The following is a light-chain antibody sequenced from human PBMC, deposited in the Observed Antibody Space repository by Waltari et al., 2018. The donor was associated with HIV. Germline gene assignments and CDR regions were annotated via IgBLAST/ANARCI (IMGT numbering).Light chain of an antibody. CDR2: VKSDGSH. V-gene: IGLV4-69*01. CDR3: QTWGTGIRV. J-gene: IGLJ3*02. CDR1: SAHRTYA. Sequence: QLAVTQSPSASASLGASVKLTCTLNSAHRTYAIAWHQQQPGKGPRFLLKVKSDGSHIKGDGIPDRFSGSSFGAERYLTITSLRSDDEADYYCQTWGTGIRVFGGGTKLTVL.